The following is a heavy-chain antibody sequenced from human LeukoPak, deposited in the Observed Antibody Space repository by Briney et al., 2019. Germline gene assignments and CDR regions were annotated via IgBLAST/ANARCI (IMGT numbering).Heavy chain of an antibody. CDR1: GYTFTGYY. D-gene: IGHD4-23*01. V-gene: IGHV1-2*02. J-gene: IGHJ4*02. CDR2: INPNSGGT. CDR3: ARGEEMTTVVTDYFDY. Sequence: ASVKVSCKASGYTFTGYYMHWVRQAPGQGLEWMGWINPNSGGTNYAQKFQGRVTMTRDTSISTAYMELSRLRSDDMAVYYCARGEEMTTVVTDYFDYWGQGTLVTVSS.